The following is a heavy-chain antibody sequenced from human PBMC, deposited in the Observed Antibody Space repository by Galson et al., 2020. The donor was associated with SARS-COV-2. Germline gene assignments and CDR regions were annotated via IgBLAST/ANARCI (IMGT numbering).Heavy chain of an antibody. CDR2: IDWDDDK. CDR3: ERMTGYYYDYNDV. Sequence: SGPTLLKPTQTLTLTCTFSGFSLSTSGMCVSWIRQPPGKALEWLARIDWDDDKYYSTSLKTRLTISKDTSKNQVVLTMTNMDPVDTATDDSERMTGYYYDYNDVGGKGNTVTVSS. V-gene: IGHV2-70*11. J-gene: IGHJ6*03. D-gene: IGHD3-9*01. CDR1: GFSLSTSGMC.